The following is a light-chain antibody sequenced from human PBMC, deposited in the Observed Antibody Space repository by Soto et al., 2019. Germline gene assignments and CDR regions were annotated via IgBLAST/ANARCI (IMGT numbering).Light chain of an antibody. CDR1: QSISSY. CDR3: QQSYSTPLT. J-gene: IGKJ4*01. CDR2: AAS. Sequence: DIQMTQSPSFLSASVGDRVTITCRASQSISSYLNWYQQKPGKAPKLLIYAASRLQSGVPSRFSGSGSGTDFTLTISSLQPDDFATYYCQQSYSTPLTFGGGTKVESK. V-gene: IGKV1-39*01.